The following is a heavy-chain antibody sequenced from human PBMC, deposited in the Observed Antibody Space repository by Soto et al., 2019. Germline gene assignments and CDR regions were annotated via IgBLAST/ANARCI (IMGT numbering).Heavy chain of an antibody. CDR2: IGGRGANT. Sequence: EVQLPESGGGLAQPAWSLRLSCAASGFTFNMYAISWVRQAPGKGLEWVAGIGGRGANTFYADFVKGRFTISRDNPRNTLYLQMDSLRAEDTATYYCARTITGYFWAGAYWGQGTVVTVSS. J-gene: IGHJ4*02. D-gene: IGHD1-1*01. CDR1: GFTFNMYA. CDR3: ARTITGYFWAGAY. V-gene: IGHV3-23*01.